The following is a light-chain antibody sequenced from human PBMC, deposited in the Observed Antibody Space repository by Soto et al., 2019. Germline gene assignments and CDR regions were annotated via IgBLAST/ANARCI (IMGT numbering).Light chain of an antibody. J-gene: IGKJ1*01. V-gene: IGKV1-39*01. CDR1: QSISSY. Sequence: DIQMTQSPSSLSASVGDRVTITCRASQSISSYLNWYQQKPGKAPKLLIYAASSLQSGVPSRFSGSGSGTDFTLTISSLQPEDFATYYCQHHGTFGQGTKVDIK. CDR2: AAS. CDR3: QHHGT.